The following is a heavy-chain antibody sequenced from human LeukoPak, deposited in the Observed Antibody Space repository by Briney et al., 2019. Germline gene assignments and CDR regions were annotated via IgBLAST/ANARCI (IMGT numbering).Heavy chain of an antibody. CDR1: GFTFGDYA. J-gene: IGHJ4*02. Sequence: GGSLRLSCTASGFTFGDYAMSWVRQAPGKGLEWVGFIRSKAYGGTTEYAVSVKGRFTISRDDSKSIAYLQMNSLKTEDTAVYYCTREGGWYGVDYWGQGTLVTVSS. D-gene: IGHD6-19*01. CDR2: IRSKAYGGTT. V-gene: IGHV3-49*04. CDR3: TREGGWYGVDY.